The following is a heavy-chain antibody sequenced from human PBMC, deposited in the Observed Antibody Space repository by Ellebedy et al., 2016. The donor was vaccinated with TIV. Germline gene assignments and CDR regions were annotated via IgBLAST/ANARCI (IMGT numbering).Heavy chain of an antibody. Sequence: PGGSLRLSCATSGFTFDDYAMHWVRQAPGKGLEWVSGISWNSGSIGYADSVKGRFTISRDNAKNSLYLQMNSLRAEDTALYYCAKDLSANKVHLFDYWGQGTLVTVSS. CDR1: GFTFDDYA. J-gene: IGHJ4*02. CDR3: AKDLSANKVHLFDY. V-gene: IGHV3-9*01. D-gene: IGHD1/OR15-1a*01. CDR2: ISWNSGSI.